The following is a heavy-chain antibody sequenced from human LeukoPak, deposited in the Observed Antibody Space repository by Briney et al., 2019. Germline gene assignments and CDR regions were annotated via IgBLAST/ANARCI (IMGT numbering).Heavy chain of an antibody. CDR1: GFTFSSYA. J-gene: IGHJ6*02. V-gene: IGHV3-23*01. CDR3: ARSQTHYYYYYGMDV. CDR2: ISGSGGST. Sequence: PGGSLRLSCAASGFTFSSYAMSWVRQAPGKGLEWVSAISGSGGSTYYADSVKGRFTISRDNSKNSLYLQMNSLRAEGTAVYYCARSQTHYYYYYGMDVWGQGTTVTVSS.